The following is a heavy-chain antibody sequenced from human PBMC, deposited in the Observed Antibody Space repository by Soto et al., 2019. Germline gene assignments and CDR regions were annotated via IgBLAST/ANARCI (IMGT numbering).Heavy chain of an antibody. CDR1: GGSISSGGYY. CDR3: ARAPPIRNYYDILTGYYRGTWFDP. D-gene: IGHD3-9*01. Sequence: PSETLSLTCTVSGGSISSGGYYWSWIRQHPGKGLEWIGYIYYSGSTYYNPSLKSRVTISVDTSKNQFSLKLSSVTAADTAVYYCARAPPIRNYYDILTGYYRGTWFDPWGQGTLVTVSS. CDR2: IYYSGST. V-gene: IGHV4-31*03. J-gene: IGHJ5*02.